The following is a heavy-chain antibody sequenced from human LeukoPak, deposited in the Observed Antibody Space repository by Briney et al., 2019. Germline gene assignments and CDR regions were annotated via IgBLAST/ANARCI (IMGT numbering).Heavy chain of an antibody. CDR1: GFSFSNYA. CDR2: ISGSGGST. V-gene: IGHV3-23*01. J-gene: IGHJ6*03. CDR3: VPRKERSCYMGV. Sequence: PGGSLRLSCAASGFSFSNYAMSWVRQAPGKGLEWVSDISGSGGSTYYADSVKGRFTISRDNSKNTLYLQMSSLRAEDTAVYYCVPRKERSCYMGVWNKGTTVTVSS.